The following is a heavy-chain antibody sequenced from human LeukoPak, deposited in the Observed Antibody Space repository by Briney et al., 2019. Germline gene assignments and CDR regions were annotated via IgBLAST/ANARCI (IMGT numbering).Heavy chain of an antibody. J-gene: IGHJ4*02. D-gene: IGHD6-13*01. V-gene: IGHV3-30*18. Sequence: GRSLRLSCAASGFTFSSHGMHWVRQAPGKGLEWAAVISYDGSNKYYADSVKGRFTISRDNSKNTLYLQMNSLRAEDTAVYYCAKEPKPLAAAGPYFDYWGQGTLVTVSS. CDR1: GFTFSSHG. CDR3: AKEPKPLAAAGPYFDY. CDR2: ISYDGSNK.